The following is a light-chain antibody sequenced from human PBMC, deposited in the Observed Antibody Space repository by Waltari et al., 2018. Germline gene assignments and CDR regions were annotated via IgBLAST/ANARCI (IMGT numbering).Light chain of an antibody. CDR2: GNT. V-gene: IGLV10-54*04. CDR3: TAWDSSLNVWV. Sequence: QAGLTQPPSVSTALRQPATFTCTANSNNVGYQGAAWLQQHPGHPPKLLSYGNTNRPSGVSDSFSASRSGDTASLTISGLQAEDEADYYCTAWDSSLNVWVFGGGTRLTVL. J-gene: IGLJ3*02. CDR1: SNNVGYQG.